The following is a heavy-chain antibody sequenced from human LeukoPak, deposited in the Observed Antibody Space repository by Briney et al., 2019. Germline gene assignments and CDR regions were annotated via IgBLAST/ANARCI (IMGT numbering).Heavy chain of an antibody. CDR1: GGSLSGSFSSYF. V-gene: IGHV4-34*01. D-gene: IGHD3-10*01. J-gene: IGHJ5*02. CDR2: INRRGNT. Sequence: PSETLSLPCVVSGGSLSGSFSSYFWTWIRQPPGKGLEWIGEINRRGNTNCNPSLKSRVTMSVDTSKNDLSLELTSLTAADTAVYYCARSYYGSGSYYNWFDPWGQGTLVTVSS. CDR3: ARSYYGSGSYYNWFDP.